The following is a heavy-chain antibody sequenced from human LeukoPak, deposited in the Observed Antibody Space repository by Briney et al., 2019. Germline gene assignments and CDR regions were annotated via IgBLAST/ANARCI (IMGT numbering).Heavy chain of an antibody. J-gene: IGHJ4*02. CDR3: AAQYSGYVRLDY. CDR2: ISHSGST. CDR1: GGSFSGYY. D-gene: IGHD5-12*01. V-gene: IGHV4-34*01. Sequence: PSETLSLTCAVYGGSFSGYYWSWIRQPPGKGLEWIGEISHSGSTNHNPSLKSRVTISVDTSKNQFSLKLSSVTAADTAVYYCAAQYSGYVRLDYWGQGTLVTVSS.